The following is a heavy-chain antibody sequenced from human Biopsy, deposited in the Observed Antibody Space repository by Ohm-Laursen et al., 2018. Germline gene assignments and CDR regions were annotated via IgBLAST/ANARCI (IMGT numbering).Heavy chain of an antibody. Sequence: GASVKVSCNASGYTFTDSYMHWVRQAPGQGLEWMGWINPNSGGTNYAQKFQGGVTMTRDTSMSTAYMELNRLRSDDTAVYYCARGGLNYWYFDLWGRGTLVTVSS. V-gene: IGHV1-2*02. J-gene: IGHJ2*01. CDR2: INPNSGGT. CDR1: GYTFTDSY. D-gene: IGHD1-26*01. CDR3: ARGGLNYWYFDL.